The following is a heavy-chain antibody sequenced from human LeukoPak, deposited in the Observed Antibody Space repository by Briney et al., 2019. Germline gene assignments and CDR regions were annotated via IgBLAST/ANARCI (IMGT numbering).Heavy chain of an antibody. CDR2: ISGSGGST. CDR1: GFTFSSYA. V-gene: IGHV3-23*01. Sequence: GGSLRLSCAASGFTFSSYALSWVRQAPGKGLEWVSAISGSGGSTYYADSVKGRFTISRDNSKNTLYLQMNSLRAEDTALYYCAKGMDPMYSSGWAVFDYWGQGTLVTVPS. CDR3: AKGMDPMYSSGWAVFDY. J-gene: IGHJ4*02. D-gene: IGHD6-19*01.